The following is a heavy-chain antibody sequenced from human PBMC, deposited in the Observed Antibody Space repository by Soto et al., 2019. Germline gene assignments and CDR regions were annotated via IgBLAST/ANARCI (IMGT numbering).Heavy chain of an antibody. CDR1: GGSFSGYY. V-gene: IGHV4-34*01. CDR2: INHSGST. Sequence: SETLSLTCAVYGGSFSGYYWSWIRQPPGKGLEWIGEINHSGSTNYNPSLKSRVTISVDTSKNQFSLKLSSVTAADTAVYYCARFRYSSGWYTTDAFDIWGQGTMVTVSS. D-gene: IGHD6-19*01. J-gene: IGHJ3*02. CDR3: ARFRYSSGWYTTDAFDI.